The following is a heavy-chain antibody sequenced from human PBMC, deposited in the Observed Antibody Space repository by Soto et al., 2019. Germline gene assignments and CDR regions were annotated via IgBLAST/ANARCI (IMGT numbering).Heavy chain of an antibody. CDR3: AKPLGSSWFRGPFDY. CDR1: GFTFSSYA. J-gene: IGHJ4*02. Sequence: EVQLLESGGGLVQPGGSLRLSCAASGFTFSSYAMSWVRQAPGKGLEWVSGISGSGDGTYYADSVKGRFTISRDNSKNTLYLQMNSLRAEDTALYYCAKPLGSSWFRGPFDYWGQGTLVTVSS. D-gene: IGHD6-13*01. V-gene: IGHV3-23*01. CDR2: ISGSGDGT.